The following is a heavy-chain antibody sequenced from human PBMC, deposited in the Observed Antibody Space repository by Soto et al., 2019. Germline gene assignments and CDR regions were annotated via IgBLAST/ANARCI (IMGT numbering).Heavy chain of an antibody. D-gene: IGHD6-13*01. CDR3: VKGIAAAGPGDY. J-gene: IGHJ4*02. CDR2: ISSNGGST. CDR1: GFTFSSYA. Sequence: GGSLRLSCAASGFTFSSYAMHWVRQAPGKGLEYVSAISSNGGSTYYAASVKGRFTISRDNSKNTLYLQMSSLRAEDTAVYYCVKGIAAAGPGDYWGQGTLVTVSS. V-gene: IGHV3-64D*06.